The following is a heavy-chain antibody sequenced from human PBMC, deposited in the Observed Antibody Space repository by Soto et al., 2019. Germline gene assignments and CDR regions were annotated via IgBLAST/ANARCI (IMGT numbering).Heavy chain of an antibody. CDR2: VSHVGT. CDR1: GYSITSGYY. V-gene: IGHV4-38-2*02. D-gene: IGHD4-17*01. J-gene: IGHJ4*02. CDR3: ARQRTSNGDYFDY. Sequence: SETLSLTCTVSGYSITSGYYWVWIRQPPGKGLEWIGSVSHVGTYYNSSLKSRVTISVDTSNNQFSLRLSSVTAADTAVYYCARQRTSNGDYFDYWGQGTLVTVSS.